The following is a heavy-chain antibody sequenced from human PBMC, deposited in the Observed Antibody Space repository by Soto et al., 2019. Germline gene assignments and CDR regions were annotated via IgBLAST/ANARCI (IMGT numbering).Heavy chain of an antibody. Sequence: GGSLILSCAASGFTFSDYYMSWIRQAPGEGLEWVSYISSSSSYTNYADSVKGRFTISRDNAKNSLYLQMNSLRAEDTAVYYCAKHSGYCSSTSCDYSDYWGQGTLVTVSS. J-gene: IGHJ4*02. CDR2: ISSSSSYT. CDR1: GFTFSDYY. CDR3: AKHSGYCSSTSCDYSDY. D-gene: IGHD2-2*01. V-gene: IGHV3-11*06.